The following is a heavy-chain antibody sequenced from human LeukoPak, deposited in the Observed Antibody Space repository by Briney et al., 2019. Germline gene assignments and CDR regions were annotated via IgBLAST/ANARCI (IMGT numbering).Heavy chain of an antibody. CDR1: GGSISSSSYY. D-gene: IGHD5-18*01. J-gene: IGHJ3*02. V-gene: IGHV4-39*07. Sequence: SETLSLTCTVSGGSISSSSYYWGWIRQPPGKGLEWIGSIYYSGSTNYNPSLKSRVTMSVDTSKNQFSLKVRSVTAADTAVYYCARYTSMVAFHAHGFDIWGQGTMVTVSS. CDR3: ARYTSMVAFHAHGFDI. CDR2: IYYSGST.